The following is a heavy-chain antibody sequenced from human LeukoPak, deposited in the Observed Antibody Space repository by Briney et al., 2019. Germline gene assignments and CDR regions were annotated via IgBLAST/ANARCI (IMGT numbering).Heavy chain of an antibody. D-gene: IGHD1-26*01. CDR3: ARHLLGRGADYYFFYMDV. CDR1: GDSISSFTSSSYF. CDR2: VYYTGRT. V-gene: IGHV4-39*01. Sequence: SETLSLTCTVSGDSISSFTSSSYFWAWIRQRPGKGLEWIGNVYYTGRTYSNPSLRSRVTVSVDTSKNQFSLRLSSVTAADTAVYYCARHLLGRGADYYFFYMDVWGKGTTVTVSS. J-gene: IGHJ6*03.